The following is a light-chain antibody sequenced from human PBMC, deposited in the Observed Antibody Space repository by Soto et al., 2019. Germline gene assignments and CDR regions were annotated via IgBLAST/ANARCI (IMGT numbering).Light chain of an antibody. Sequence: EIVLTQSPATLSVSPGEIVTLSCRASQSVDINLAWYQQKPGQAPRLLIYGASTRATDMPGRFSGRGSGTEFTLTINSLQSEDFAVYYCQQYRNWPRTFGQGTKVDIK. CDR1: QSVDIN. V-gene: IGKV3-15*01. CDR2: GAS. CDR3: QQYRNWPRT. J-gene: IGKJ1*01.